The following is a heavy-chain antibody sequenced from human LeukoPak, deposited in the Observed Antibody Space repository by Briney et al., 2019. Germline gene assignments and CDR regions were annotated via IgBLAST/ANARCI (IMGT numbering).Heavy chain of an antibody. V-gene: IGHV3-33*08. CDR1: GFTFSNYW. D-gene: IGHD3-22*01. Sequence: QPGGPLRFSCAASGFTFSNYWMSWVGQAPGKGLEWVAVIWYDGSNKYYADSVKGRFTISRDNSKNTLYLQMNSLRAEDTAVYYCASGSSGYPPYWGQGTLVTVSS. J-gene: IGHJ4*02. CDR2: IWYDGSNK. CDR3: ASGSSGYPPY.